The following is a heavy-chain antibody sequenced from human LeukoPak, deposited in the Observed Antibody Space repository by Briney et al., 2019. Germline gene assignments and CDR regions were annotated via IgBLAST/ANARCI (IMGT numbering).Heavy chain of an antibody. CDR3: ARLAGGYGAGRYFDL. CDR1: GGSISSYY. Sequence: SETLSLTCTVSGGSISSYYWSWIRQPPGKGLEWIGYIYYSGSTNYNPSLKSRVTISVDTSKNQFSPKLSSVTAADTAVYYCARLAGGYGAGRYFDLWGRGTLVTVSS. V-gene: IGHV4-59*01. D-gene: IGHD4-17*01. CDR2: IYYSGST. J-gene: IGHJ2*01.